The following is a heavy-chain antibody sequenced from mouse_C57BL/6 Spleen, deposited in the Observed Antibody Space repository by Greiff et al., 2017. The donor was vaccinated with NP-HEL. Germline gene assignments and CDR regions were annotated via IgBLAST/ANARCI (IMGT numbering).Heavy chain of an antibody. CDR2: ISDGGSYT. D-gene: IGHD2-3*01. Sequence: DVMLVESGGGLVKPGGSLKLSCAASGFTFSSYAMSWVRQTPEKRLEWVATISDGGSYTYYPDNVKGRFTISRDNAKNNRYLQMSHLKSEDTAMYYCARGDGYYYLDYGGQGTTLTVSS. CDR1: GFTFSSYA. CDR3: ARGDGYYYLDY. V-gene: IGHV5-4*03. J-gene: IGHJ2*01.